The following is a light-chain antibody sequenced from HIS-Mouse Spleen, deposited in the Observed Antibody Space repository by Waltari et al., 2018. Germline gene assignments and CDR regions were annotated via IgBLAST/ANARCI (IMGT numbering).Light chain of an antibody. J-gene: IGKJ1*01. Sequence: DIQLTQSPSFLSASVGHSVTNTCRASEGISSYLAWYQQKPGKAPKLLIYAASTMQSGVPSRFSGSGSGTEFTLTISSLQPEDFATYYCQQLNSYPPTFGQGTKVEIK. CDR1: EGISSY. V-gene: IGKV1-9*01. CDR3: QQLNSYPPT. CDR2: AAS.